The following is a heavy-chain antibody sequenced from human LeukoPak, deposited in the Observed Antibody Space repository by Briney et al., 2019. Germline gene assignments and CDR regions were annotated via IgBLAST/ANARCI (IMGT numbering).Heavy chain of an antibody. J-gene: IGHJ3*02. Sequence: GRSLRLSCAASGFTFSSYGMHWVRQAPGKGLEWVAVISYDGSNKYYADSVKGRFTISRDNSKNTLYLQRNSLRADDTAVYYCAGGEGWTFDIWGQGTKVTVSS. V-gene: IGHV3-30*03. D-gene: IGHD4-17*01. CDR2: ISYDGSNK. CDR3: AGGEGWTFDI. CDR1: GFTFSSYG.